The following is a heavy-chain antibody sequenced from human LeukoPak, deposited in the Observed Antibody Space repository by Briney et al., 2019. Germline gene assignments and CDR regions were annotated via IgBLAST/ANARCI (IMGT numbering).Heavy chain of an antibody. CDR2: IIPIFGTA. CDR1: GGTFSSYA. J-gene: IGHJ4*02. CDR3: AKGGSYYHAFYDY. Sequence: SVKVSCKASGGTFSSYAISWVRQAPGQGLEWMGGIIPIFGTANYAQKFRGRVTITTDESTSTAYMELSSLRSEDTAVYYCAKGGSYYHAFYDYWGQGTLVTVSS. V-gene: IGHV1-69*05. D-gene: IGHD1-26*01.